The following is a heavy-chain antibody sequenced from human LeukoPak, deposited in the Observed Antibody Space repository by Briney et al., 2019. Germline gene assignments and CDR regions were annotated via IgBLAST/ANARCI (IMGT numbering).Heavy chain of an antibody. J-gene: IGHJ3*02. CDR3: ARKGNYDSSGDAFDI. D-gene: IGHD3-22*01. V-gene: IGHV4-34*01. CDR1: GGSFSGYY. Sequence: SETLSLTCAVYGGSFSGYYWSWIRQPPGKGLEWIGEINHSGSTNYNPSLKSRVTISVDTSKNQFSQKLSSVTAADTAVYYCARKGNYDSSGDAFDIWGQGTMVTVSS. CDR2: INHSGST.